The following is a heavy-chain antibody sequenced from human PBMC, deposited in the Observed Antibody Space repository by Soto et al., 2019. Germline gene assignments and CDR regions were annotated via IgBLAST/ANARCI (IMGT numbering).Heavy chain of an antibody. CDR3: ARDRNWNLPFDY. J-gene: IGHJ4*02. D-gene: IGHD1-20*01. V-gene: IGHV3-21*01. CDR2: ISSSSSYI. CDR1: GFTFSSYS. Sequence: GGSLRLSCAASGFTFSSYSMNWVRQAPGKGLEWVSSISSSSSYIYYADSVKGRFTISRDDAKNSLYLQMNSLRAEDMAVYYCARDRNWNLPFDYWGQGTLVTVSS.